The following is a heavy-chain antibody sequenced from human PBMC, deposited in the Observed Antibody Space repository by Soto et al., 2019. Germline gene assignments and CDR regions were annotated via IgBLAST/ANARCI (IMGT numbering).Heavy chain of an antibody. V-gene: IGHV1-69*01. CDR1: GGTFSRYA. J-gene: IGHJ6*02. CDR3: ARDLDYYGSGSHYYYGMGV. Sequence: QVQLVQSGAEVKKPGSSVKVSCKASGGTFSRYAFSWVRQAPGQGLEWMGGIVPIYGTRGFAQKFQGRLTITADEPTRTAYMELSSLRSEDTALYYCARDLDYYGSGSHYYYGMGVWGQGTTVTVSS. D-gene: IGHD3-10*01. CDR2: IVPIYGTR.